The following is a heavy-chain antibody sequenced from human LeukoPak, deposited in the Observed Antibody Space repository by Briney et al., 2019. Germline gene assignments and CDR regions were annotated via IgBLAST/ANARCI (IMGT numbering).Heavy chain of an antibody. D-gene: IGHD3-10*01. CDR2: INHSGST. V-gene: IGHV4-34*01. J-gene: IGHJ4*02. CDR3: ARSELLWFGGVNSGFDY. CDR1: GGSFSGYY. Sequence: SETLSLTCAVYGGSFSGYYWSWIRQPPGKGLEWIGEINHSGSTNYNPSLKSRVTISVDTSKNKFTLKLNSVTAADTAVYYCARSELLWFGGVNSGFDYWGQGTLVTVSS.